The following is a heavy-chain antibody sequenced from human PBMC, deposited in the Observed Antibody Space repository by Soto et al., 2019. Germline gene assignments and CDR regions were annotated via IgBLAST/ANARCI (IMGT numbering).Heavy chain of an antibody. CDR3: ARDPQKYYDLGVDV. D-gene: IGHD3-3*01. CDR1: GGSFSDYA. CDR2: IIPMLGTP. J-gene: IGHJ6*02. V-gene: IGHV1-69*19. Sequence: QVQLVQSGAELKKPGSSVRVSCKVSGGSFSDYAISWVRQAPGQGLEWVGGIIPMLGTPNYAPELQGRVTITADATTSTVYMELSSLRSEDTAVYYCARDPQKYYDLGVDVWGQGTTVIVSS.